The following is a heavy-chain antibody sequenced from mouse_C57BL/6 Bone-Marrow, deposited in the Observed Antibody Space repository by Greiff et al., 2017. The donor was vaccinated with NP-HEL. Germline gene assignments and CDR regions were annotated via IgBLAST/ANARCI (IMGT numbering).Heavy chain of an antibody. Sequence: QVQLQQSGAELVKPGASVKLSCKASGYTFTSYWMQWVKQRPGQGLEWIGEIDPSDSYTNYNQKFKGKATLTVDTSSSTAYMQLSSLTSEDSAVYYCARFRWLLRRYFDYWGQGTTLTVSS. CDR2: IDPSDSYT. CDR3: ARFRWLLRRYFDY. D-gene: IGHD2-3*01. CDR1: GYTFTSYW. V-gene: IGHV1-50*01. J-gene: IGHJ2*01.